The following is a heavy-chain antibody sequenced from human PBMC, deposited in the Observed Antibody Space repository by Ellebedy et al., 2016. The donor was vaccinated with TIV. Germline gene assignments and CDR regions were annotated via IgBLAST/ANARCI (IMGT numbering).Heavy chain of an antibody. CDR2: IRYDGSQT. Sequence: GESLKISCAASGFTFNNYVMHWVRQAPGKGLEWVAFIRYDGSQTYYADSVEGRFTISRDNSKNTLYMQMNSLRAEDTAVYYCAKDHGDYGDGTYYFDYWGQGALVTVSS. CDR3: AKDHGDYGDGTYYFDY. CDR1: GFTFNNYV. D-gene: IGHD4-17*01. V-gene: IGHV3-30*02. J-gene: IGHJ4*02.